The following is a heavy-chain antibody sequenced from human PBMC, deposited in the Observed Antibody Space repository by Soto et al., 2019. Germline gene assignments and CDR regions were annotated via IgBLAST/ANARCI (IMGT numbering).Heavy chain of an antibody. J-gene: IGHJ4*02. CDR3: SPGSYSSGWYFYY. CDR2: ISYDGSNK. Sequence: QVQLVESGGGVVQPGRSLRLSCAASGFSFRSYGMHWVRQAPGKGLEWVAVISYDGSNKYYADSVKGRFTISRDNSKNTLYLQMNSLGAEEKAVYYCSPGSYSSGWYFYYWGQGILVTVAS. CDR1: GFSFRSYG. D-gene: IGHD6-19*01. V-gene: IGHV3-30*03.